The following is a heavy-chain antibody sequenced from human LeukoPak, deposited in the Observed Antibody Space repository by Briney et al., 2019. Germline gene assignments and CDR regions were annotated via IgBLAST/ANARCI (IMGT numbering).Heavy chain of an antibody. CDR1: GYTFTSYG. D-gene: IGHD3-9*01. Sequence: VASVKVPCKASGYTFTSYGISWVRQAPGQGLEWMGWISAYNGNTNYAQKLQGRVTMTTDTSTSTAYMELRSLRSDDTAVYYCAREGYDILTGYSTPDYWGQGTLVTVSS. CDR3: AREGYDILTGYSTPDY. J-gene: IGHJ4*02. CDR2: ISAYNGNT. V-gene: IGHV1-18*01.